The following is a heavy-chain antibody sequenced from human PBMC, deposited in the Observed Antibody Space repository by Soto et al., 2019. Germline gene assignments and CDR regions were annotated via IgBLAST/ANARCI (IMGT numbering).Heavy chain of an antibody. D-gene: IGHD1-26*01. V-gene: IGHV4-38-2*02. J-gene: IGHJ6*02. CDR3: ARELSSGSYYYYYGMDV. CDR2: IYHSGST. Sequence: LSLTCAVSGYSISSGYYWGWIRQPPGKGLEWIGSIYHSGSTYYNPSLKSRVTISVDTSKNQFSLKLSSVTAADTAVYYCARELSSGSYYYYYGMDVWGQGTTVTVSS. CDR1: GYSISSGYY.